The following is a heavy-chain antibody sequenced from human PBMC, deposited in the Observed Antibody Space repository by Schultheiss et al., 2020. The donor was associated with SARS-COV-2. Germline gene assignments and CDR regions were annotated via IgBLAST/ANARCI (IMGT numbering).Heavy chain of an antibody. CDR3: AKYSSGWYFGY. D-gene: IGHD6-19*01. J-gene: IGHJ4*02. Sequence: GGSLRLSCAASGFTFSSYAMHWVRQAPGKGLEWVAVISYDGSNKYYADSVKGRFTISRDNAKNTLYLQMNSLRAEDTAVYYCAKYSSGWYFGYWGQGTLVTVSS. V-gene: IGHV3-30*07. CDR2: ISYDGSNK. CDR1: GFTFSSYA.